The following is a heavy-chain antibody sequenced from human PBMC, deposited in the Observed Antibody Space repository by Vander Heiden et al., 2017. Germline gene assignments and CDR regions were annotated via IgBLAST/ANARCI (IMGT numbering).Heavy chain of an antibody. CDR3: AREGYLRVSYVDVDY. V-gene: IGHV3-30-3*01. D-gene: IGHD1-26*01. CDR1: GFTFSGYG. CDR2: ISEDGSSK. Sequence: QVQLVESVGGVVQPGRSLRLSCAASGFTFSGYGMHWVRHAPGKGLGWVAVISEDGSSKYYADSVKGRFTIARDKSKNRQYLQKNGRRAEDTAVEYGAREGYLRVSYVDVDYWGQGTLVTVSS. J-gene: IGHJ4*02.